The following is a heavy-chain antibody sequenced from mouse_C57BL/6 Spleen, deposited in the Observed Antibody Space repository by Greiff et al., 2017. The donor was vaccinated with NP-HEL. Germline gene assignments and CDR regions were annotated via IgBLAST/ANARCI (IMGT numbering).Heavy chain of an antibody. V-gene: IGHV14-4*01. CDR3: TTGGAYYSNSNYYAMDY. J-gene: IGHJ4*01. CDR2: IDPENGDT. CDR1: GFNIKDDY. Sequence: EVKLVESGAELVRPGASVKLSCTASGFNIKDDYMHWVKQRPEQGLEWIGWIDPENGDTEYASKFQGKATLTAATSSNTAYLQLSSRTSEDTAVYYCTTGGAYYSNSNYYAMDYWGQGASVTVSS. D-gene: IGHD2-5*01.